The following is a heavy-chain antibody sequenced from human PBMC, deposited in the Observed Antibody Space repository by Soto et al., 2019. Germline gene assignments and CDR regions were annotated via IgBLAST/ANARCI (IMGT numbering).Heavy chain of an antibody. CDR1: GFTFSSYA. CDR3: AKKRKEYSSGWSPFDY. J-gene: IGHJ4*02. V-gene: IGHV3-23*01. D-gene: IGHD6-19*01. Sequence: PGGSLRLSCAASGFTFSSYAMSWVRQAPGKGLEWVSAISGSGGSTYYADSVKGRFTISRDNSKNTLYLQMNSLRAEDTAVYYCAKKRKEYSSGWSPFDYWGQGTLVTV. CDR2: ISGSGGST.